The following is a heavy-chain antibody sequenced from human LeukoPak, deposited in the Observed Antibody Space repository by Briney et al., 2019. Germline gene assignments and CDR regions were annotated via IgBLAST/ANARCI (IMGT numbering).Heavy chain of an antibody. CDR1: GGSISSSSYY. Sequence: PSETLSLTCTVSGGSISSSSYYWGWIRQPPGKGLEWIGSIYYSGSTYYNPSLKSRVTISLDTSKNQFSLKLNSVTAADTAVYYCARTADSSGFSPFQHWGQGTLVTVSS. CDR2: IYYSGST. V-gene: IGHV4-39*01. CDR3: ARTADSSGFSPFQH. J-gene: IGHJ1*01. D-gene: IGHD3-22*01.